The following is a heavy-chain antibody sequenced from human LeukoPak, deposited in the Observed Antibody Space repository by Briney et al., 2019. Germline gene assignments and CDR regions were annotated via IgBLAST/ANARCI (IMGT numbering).Heavy chain of an antibody. D-gene: IGHD3-22*01. V-gene: IGHV1-8*01. CDR1: GYTFTSYD. Sequence: ASVKVSCKASGYTFTSYDINWVRQATGQGLEWMGWMNPNSGNTSYAQKFQGRVTMTRNTSISTAYMELSSLRSEDTAVYYCARDGGSGFYYYYGMDVWGQGTTVTVSS. CDR3: ARDGGSGFYYYYGMDV. J-gene: IGHJ6*02. CDR2: MNPNSGNT.